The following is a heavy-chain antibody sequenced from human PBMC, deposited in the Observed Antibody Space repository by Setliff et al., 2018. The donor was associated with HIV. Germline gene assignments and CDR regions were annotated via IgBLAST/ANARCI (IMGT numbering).Heavy chain of an antibody. J-gene: IGHJ3*01. CDR3: EGLVVVETAGDVFDL. Sequence: GGSLRLSCEASGFTFSEYQMSWIRRAPGKGLEWISYISSSGYTIYYADSVEGRFTISRDNAKNSLFLQMNSLTAGDSADYYCEGLVVVETAGDVFDLWGQGTPVTVSS. CDR1: GFTFSEYQ. CDR2: ISSSGYTI. D-gene: IGHD2-15*01. V-gene: IGHV3-11*04.